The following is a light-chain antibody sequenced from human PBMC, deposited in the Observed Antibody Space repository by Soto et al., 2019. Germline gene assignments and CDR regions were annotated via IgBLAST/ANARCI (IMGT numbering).Light chain of an antibody. J-gene: IGLJ3*02. CDR2: EGS. V-gene: IGLV2-23*01. CDR1: SSDVGSYNL. Sequence: QSALTQPASVSGSPGQSITISCTGTSSDVGSYNLVSRYQQHPGKAPKLMIYEGSKRPSGVSNRFSGSKSGNTASLTISGLQAEDEADYYCCSYAGSSIWVFGGGTKLTVL. CDR3: CSYAGSSIWV.